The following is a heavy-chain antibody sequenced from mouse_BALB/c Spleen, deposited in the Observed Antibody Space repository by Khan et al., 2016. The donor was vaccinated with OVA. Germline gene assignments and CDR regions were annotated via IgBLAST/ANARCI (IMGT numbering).Heavy chain of an antibody. D-gene: IGHD1-1*01. CDR3: ARETGVGVYWYFDV. CDR1: GFTFTDYY. Sequence: EVELVESGGGLVQPGGSLRLSCATSGFTFTDYYMSWVRQPPGKSLEWLGFIRNKAKGYTTEYSAPVKGRFTISCDNSQNIVYLQMHTLKAEDRATYYGARETGVGVYWYFDVWGAGTTVTVSA. V-gene: IGHV7-3*02. CDR2: IRNKAKGYTT. J-gene: IGHJ1*01.